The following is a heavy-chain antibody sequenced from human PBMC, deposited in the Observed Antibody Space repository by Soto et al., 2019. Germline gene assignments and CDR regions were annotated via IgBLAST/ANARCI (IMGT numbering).Heavy chain of an antibody. D-gene: IGHD3-10*01. V-gene: IGHV3-66*01. CDR3: ARAKGVSVTVSDC. J-gene: IGHJ4*02. Sequence: EVQVVESGGDLVQPGGSLRLSCAASGFTVSDYYMGWVRQAPGKGLEWVSVIHSGGTTYYADSAIDRFTISRGNTKNTLNLQIYSLTAEDTAVYYCARAKGVSVTVSDCWGQGSLVTVSS. CDR1: GFTVSDYY. CDR2: IHSGGTT.